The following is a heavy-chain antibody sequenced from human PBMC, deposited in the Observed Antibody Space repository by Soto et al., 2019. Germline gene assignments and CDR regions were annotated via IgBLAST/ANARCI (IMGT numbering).Heavy chain of an antibody. CDR1: GFSFSNYA. CDR2: ISGRDDST. CDR3: ARDRERDAWYEDY. D-gene: IGHD6-13*01. V-gene: IGHV3-23*01. Sequence: EVQLLESGGDLVQPGGSLRLSCVASGFSFSNYAMSWVRQVPGKGLEWVSVISGRDDSTYYADSVKGRFTISRDNSKNTLYLQMNSLRAEDTAIYSCARDRERDAWYEDYWGQGTLVTVSS. J-gene: IGHJ4*02.